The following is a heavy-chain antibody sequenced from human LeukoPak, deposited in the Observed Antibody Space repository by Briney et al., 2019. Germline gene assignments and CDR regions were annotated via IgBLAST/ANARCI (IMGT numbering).Heavy chain of an antibody. D-gene: IGHD5-24*01. V-gene: IGHV3-23*01. CDR3: AKSADNYGRLNDY. J-gene: IGHJ4*02. CDR2: ISGGGGST. CDR1: GFTFSSYA. Sequence: DPGGSLRLSCAASGFTFSSYAMSWVRQAPGKGLEWVSVISGGGGSTYYADSVKGRFTISRDNSKNTLYLQMNSLRVEDTAVYYCAKSADNYGRLNDYWGQGTLVTVSS.